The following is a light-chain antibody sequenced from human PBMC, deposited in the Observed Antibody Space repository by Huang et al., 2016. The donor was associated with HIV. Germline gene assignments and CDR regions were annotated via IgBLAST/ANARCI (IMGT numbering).Light chain of an antibody. CDR1: QSVLYSANKKHLPMNC. J-gene: IGKJ1*01. CDR3: QQHYSTPWT. CDR2: WAS. Sequence: DIVMTQSPDSLAVPLGERATISCVSSQSVLYSANKKHLPMNCLAWYQKKPGQPPKLLIYWASSRASRVPDRVSGSGSGTDFTLTISSLQAEDVAVYYCQQHYSTPWTFGQGTKVEIK. V-gene: IGKV4-1*01.